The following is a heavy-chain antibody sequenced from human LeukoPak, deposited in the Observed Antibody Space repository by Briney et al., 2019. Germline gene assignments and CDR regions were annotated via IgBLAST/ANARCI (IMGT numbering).Heavy chain of an antibody. V-gene: IGHV5-51*01. D-gene: IGHD2-2*01. CDR1: GYSFSDYW. J-gene: IGHJ6*02. CDR3: AKSARGYCSSSSCFGYYGMDV. CDR2: IYPDDPDT. Sequence: GESLKISCEASGYSFSDYWIGWMRQMSGKGLEWMGMIYPDDPDTRYSPSFQGQVTISADKSINTAFLQWSSLEASDTAMYYCAKSARGYCSSSSCFGYYGMDVWGQGTTVTVSS.